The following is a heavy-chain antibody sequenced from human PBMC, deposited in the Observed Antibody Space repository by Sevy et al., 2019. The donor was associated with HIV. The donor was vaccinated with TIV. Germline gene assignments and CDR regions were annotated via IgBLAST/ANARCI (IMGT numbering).Heavy chain of an antibody. CDR2: ISTTSTYI. D-gene: IGHD1-26*01. CDR3: ARFRPGDVEREVADFDYYGMDV. V-gene: IGHV3-21*01. J-gene: IGHJ6*02. Sequence: GGSLRLSCAASGFTFSDNSMNWVRQAPGKGLEWVSSISTTSTYIYYADSVKGRFTISRDNAKNSLYLQMNSLRADDTAVYYCARFRPGDVEREVADFDYYGMDVRGQGTTVTVSS. CDR1: GFTFSDNS.